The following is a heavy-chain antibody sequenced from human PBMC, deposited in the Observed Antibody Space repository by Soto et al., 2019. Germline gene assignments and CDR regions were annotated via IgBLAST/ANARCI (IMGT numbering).Heavy chain of an antibody. CDR2: INANSGNT. D-gene: IGHD2-21*01. Sequence: ASVKVSCKASGYTFTSNSIGWVRQAPGQGLEWMGWINANSGNTSYAQKLQGRVTMTTNTSISTAYMELSSLRSEDTAVYYCARDVINSWFDPWGQGTLVNVSS. CDR3: ARDVINSWFDP. CDR1: GYTFTSNS. V-gene: IGHV1-18*04. J-gene: IGHJ5*02.